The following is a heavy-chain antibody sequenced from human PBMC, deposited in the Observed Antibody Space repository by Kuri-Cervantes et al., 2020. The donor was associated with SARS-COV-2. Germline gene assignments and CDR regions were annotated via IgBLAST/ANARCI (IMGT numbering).Heavy chain of an antibody. CDR3: AVPSSSAFYY. J-gene: IGHJ4*02. D-gene: IGHD6-6*01. V-gene: IGHV3-20*04. Sequence: GESLKISCAASGFTFDDYGMSWVRQAPGKGLEWVSGINWNGGSTGYADSVKGRFTISRDNSKNTLYLQMNSLRAEDTAVYYCAVPSSSAFYYWGQGTLVTVSS. CDR1: GFTFDDYG. CDR2: INWNGGST.